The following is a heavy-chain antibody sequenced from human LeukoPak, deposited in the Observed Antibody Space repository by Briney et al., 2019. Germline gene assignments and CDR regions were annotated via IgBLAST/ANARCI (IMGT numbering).Heavy chain of an antibody. D-gene: IGHD3-9*01. CDR2: ISSNGGST. Sequence: PGGSLRLSCAASGFTFSSYAMHWVRQAPGKGLEYVSAISSNGGSTYYANSVKGRFTISRDNSKNALYLQMGSLRAEDMAVYYCAREGGRYFDWLFLPSGFDYWGQGTLVTVSS. CDR3: AREGGRYFDWLFLPSGFDY. V-gene: IGHV3-64*01. CDR1: GFTFSSYA. J-gene: IGHJ4*02.